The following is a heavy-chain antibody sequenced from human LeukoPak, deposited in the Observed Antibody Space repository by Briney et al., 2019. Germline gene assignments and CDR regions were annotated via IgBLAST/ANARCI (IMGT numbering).Heavy chain of an antibody. Sequence: GGSLRLSCAASGFTFSSYAMSWVRQAPGKGLEWVSAISGSGGSTYYADSVKGRFTISRDNSKNALYLQTNSLRAEDTAVYYCAKDLIAVAGTGGSDWGQGTLVTVSS. D-gene: IGHD6-19*01. CDR2: ISGSGGST. J-gene: IGHJ4*02. V-gene: IGHV3-23*01. CDR1: GFTFSSYA. CDR3: AKDLIAVAGTGGSD.